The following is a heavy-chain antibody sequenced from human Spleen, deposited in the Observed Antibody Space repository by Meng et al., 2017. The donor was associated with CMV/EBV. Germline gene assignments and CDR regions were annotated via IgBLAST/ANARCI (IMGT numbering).Heavy chain of an antibody. Sequence: GESLKISCAVSGFTFSRYRMNWVRQAPGKGLEWVAFIRYDGSNKYYADSVKGRFTISRDNSKNTLYLQMNSLRAEDTAVYYCAKDGTYYDFWSGSPLNWFDPWGQGTLVTVSS. J-gene: IGHJ5*02. CDR2: IRYDGSNK. CDR1: GFTFSRYR. D-gene: IGHD3-3*01. V-gene: IGHV3-30*02. CDR3: AKDGTYYDFWSGSPLNWFDP.